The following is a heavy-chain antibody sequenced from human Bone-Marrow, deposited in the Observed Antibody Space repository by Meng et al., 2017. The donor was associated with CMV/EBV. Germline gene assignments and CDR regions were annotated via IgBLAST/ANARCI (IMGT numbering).Heavy chain of an antibody. J-gene: IGHJ6*02. CDR3: ARDPSYGYYDFWSGYSGMDV. Sequence: GGPLRPSCAASGFTLSSYWMHWVRQAPGKGLVWVSRINSDGSSTSYADSVKGRFTISRDNAKNTLYLQMNSLRAEDTAVYYCARDPSYGYYDFWSGYSGMDVWGQGTTVTVSS. V-gene: IGHV3-74*01. CDR1: GFTLSSYW. D-gene: IGHD3-3*01. CDR2: INSDGSST.